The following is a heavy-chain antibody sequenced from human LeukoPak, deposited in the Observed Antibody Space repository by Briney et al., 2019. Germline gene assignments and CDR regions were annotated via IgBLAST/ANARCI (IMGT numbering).Heavy chain of an antibody. CDR1: GSTFSIYA. V-gene: IGHV3-23*01. D-gene: IGHD1-26*01. J-gene: IGHJ4*02. Sequence: PGGSLTLSCAASGSTFSIYAMSWVRQAPGNGLELVSAISGSGYRTYYADSVKGRFTISKDNSKNTLYLQMNSLSAEDTAVYYCVHGSSGSYVFDSWGQGTLVIVSS. CDR3: VHGSSGSYVFDS. CDR2: ISGSGYRT.